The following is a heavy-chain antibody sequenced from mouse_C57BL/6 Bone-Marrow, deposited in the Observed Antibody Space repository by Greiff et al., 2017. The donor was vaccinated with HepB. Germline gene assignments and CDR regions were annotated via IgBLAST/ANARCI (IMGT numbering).Heavy chain of an antibody. J-gene: IGHJ4*01. CDR3: TREGNLTAMDY. D-gene: IGHD4-1*01. CDR1: GFTFSSYA. V-gene: IGHV5-9-1*02. Sequence: EVKLVESGEGLVKPGGSLKLSCAASGFTFSSYAMSWVRQTPEKRLEWVAYISSGGDYIYYADTVKGRFTISRDNARNTLYLQMSSLKSEDTAMYYCTREGNLTAMDYWGQGTSVTVSS. CDR2: ISSGGDYI.